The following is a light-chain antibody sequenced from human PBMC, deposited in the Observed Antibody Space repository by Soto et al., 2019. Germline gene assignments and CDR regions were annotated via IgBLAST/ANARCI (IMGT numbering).Light chain of an antibody. CDR2: DVN. V-gene: IGLV2-11*01. CDR1: SSDVGNYNY. Sequence: QSVLTQPHSVSGSPGQSVTISCTGTSSDVGNYNYVSWYQQHPGKAPKLMIYDVNKRPSGVPDRFSGSKSGNTASLTISGLQAEEEADYYCCSYAGSFTVVFGGGTKLTVL. CDR3: CSYAGSFTVV. J-gene: IGLJ2*01.